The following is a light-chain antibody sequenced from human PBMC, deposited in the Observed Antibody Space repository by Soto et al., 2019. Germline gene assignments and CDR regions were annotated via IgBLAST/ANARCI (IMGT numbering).Light chain of an antibody. CDR2: DVS. Sequence: QSVLTQPASVSGSPGQSITISCTGTSSDDGGNNYVSWYQQYPGKAQKIMIYDVSNRPSGVFNRFSGSKSCNTASLTISVLQAEDEADYYCSSYTISNTLVFGSGTKGTVL. CDR3: SSYTISNTLV. CDR1: SSDDGGNNY. V-gene: IGLV2-14*01. J-gene: IGLJ1*01.